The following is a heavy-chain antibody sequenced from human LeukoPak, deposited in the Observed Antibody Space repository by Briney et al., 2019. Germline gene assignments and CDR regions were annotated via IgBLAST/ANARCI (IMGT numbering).Heavy chain of an antibody. D-gene: IGHD6-19*01. J-gene: IGHJ6*03. V-gene: IGHV1-2*02. CDR2: INPNSGGT. CDR3: ARGSSGYNYYYYYMDV. CDR1: GYTFTGYY. Sequence: GASVKVSCKASGYTFTGYYMHWVRQAPGRGLGWMGWINPNSGGTNYAQKFQGRVTMTRDTSISTAYMELSRLRSDDTAVYYCARGSSGYNYYYYYMDVWGKGTTVTISS.